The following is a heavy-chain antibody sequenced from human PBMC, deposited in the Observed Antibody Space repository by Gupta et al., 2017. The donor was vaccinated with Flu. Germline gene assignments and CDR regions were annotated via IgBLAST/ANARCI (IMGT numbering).Heavy chain of an antibody. Sequence: QVQLVQSGAEMKKPGASVKLSCKSSGYTFNTYYIHWVRQAPGQGLEWMGLINPIGDNTGYAEKFQGRITMTTDASTNTAYLDLSSLRYEDTAIYYCARDRWQRLAQNHNYLDHWGQGTLVTVSS. CDR1: GYTFNTYY. D-gene: IGHD2-15*01. CDR3: ARDRWQRLAQNHNYLDH. CDR2: INPIGDNT. V-gene: IGHV1-46*02. J-gene: IGHJ4*02.